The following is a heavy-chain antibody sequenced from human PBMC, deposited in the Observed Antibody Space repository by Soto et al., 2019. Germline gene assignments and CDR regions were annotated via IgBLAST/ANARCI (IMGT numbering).Heavy chain of an antibody. J-gene: IGHJ4*02. CDR3: ARVAYFDRTGNYYCFDY. CDR1: GYSISSGYF. Sequence: SETLSLTCDVSGYSISSGYFWGWIRQPPGKGLEWIGSWYRSGVTYYNPSLKGRVTMSVDTSKNQFSLKLNSVTAADTAVYYCARVAYFDRTGNYYCFDYWGQGALVTVSS. V-gene: IGHV4-38-2*01. CDR2: WYRSGVT. D-gene: IGHD3-22*01.